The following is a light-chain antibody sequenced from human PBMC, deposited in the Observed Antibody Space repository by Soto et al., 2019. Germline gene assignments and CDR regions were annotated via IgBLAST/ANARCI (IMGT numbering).Light chain of an antibody. CDR2: GAS. J-gene: IGKJ5*01. V-gene: IGKV3-20*01. CDR1: QSFSSSY. Sequence: EIVLTQSPGTLSLSPGERATLSCRASQSFSSSYLAWYQQKPGQAPRLLIYGASSRATGIPGRFSGRGSGTDFTLTISRLEPEDFAVYYCQQYDRSPPWVNFGQGTRLEIK. CDR3: QQYDRSPPWVN.